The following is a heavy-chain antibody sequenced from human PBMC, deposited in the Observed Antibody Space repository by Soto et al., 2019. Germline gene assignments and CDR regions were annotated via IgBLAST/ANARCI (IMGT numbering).Heavy chain of an antibody. V-gene: IGHV4-31*03. CDR2: IYYSGST. Sequence: QVQLQESGPGLVKPSQTLSLTCTVSGGSISSGGYYWSWIRQHPGKGLEWIGYIYYSGSTYYNPSLKRRVTISVDTSKNQFSLKLSSVTAADTAVYYCARREGIAAAVGYYYYGMDVWGQGTTVTVSS. D-gene: IGHD6-13*01. J-gene: IGHJ6*02. CDR3: ARREGIAAAVGYYYYGMDV. CDR1: GGSISSGGYY.